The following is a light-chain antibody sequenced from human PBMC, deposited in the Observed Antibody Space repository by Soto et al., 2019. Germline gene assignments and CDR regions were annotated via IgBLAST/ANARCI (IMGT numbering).Light chain of an antibody. Sequence: DIQMTQSPSSLSASVGDRVTITCQASQDISNYLNWYQQKPGKAPKFLIYDASNLETGVPSRFSGSGSGTEFTFTISSLQPEDVGTYYCQQSYSAPPHTFGGGTKVEIK. CDR3: QQSYSAPPHT. CDR2: DAS. CDR1: QDISNY. V-gene: IGKV1-33*01. J-gene: IGKJ4*01.